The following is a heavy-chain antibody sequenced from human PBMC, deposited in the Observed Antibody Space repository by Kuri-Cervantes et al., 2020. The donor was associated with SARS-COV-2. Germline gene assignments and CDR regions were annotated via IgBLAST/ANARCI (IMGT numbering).Heavy chain of an antibody. CDR3: ATGVPTRLFGEELKNDAFDI. CDR1: GYTLTELS. V-gene: IGHV1-24*01. CDR2: FDPEDGET. D-gene: IGHD3-10*01. Sequence: ASVKVSCKASGYTLTELSMHWVRQAPGKGLEWMGGFDPEDGETIYAQKFQGRVTMTKDTSTDTAHMELSSLRSEDTAVYYCATGVPTRLFGEELKNDAFDIWGQGTTVTVSS. J-gene: IGHJ3*02.